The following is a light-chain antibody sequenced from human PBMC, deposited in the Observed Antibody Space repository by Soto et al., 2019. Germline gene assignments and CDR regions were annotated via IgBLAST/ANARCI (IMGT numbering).Light chain of an antibody. CDR3: QQYGGSPPYT. J-gene: IGKJ2*01. Sequence: EIVLTQSPGTLSLSPGERATLSCRASQSISSNHLAWYQQKPGQAPRLLIYGSSTRATGIPDRVSASGSGTDFSLTISRLEPEDSAVYLCQQYGGSPPYTFGPGTKVDIK. CDR2: GSS. V-gene: IGKV3-20*01. CDR1: QSISSNH.